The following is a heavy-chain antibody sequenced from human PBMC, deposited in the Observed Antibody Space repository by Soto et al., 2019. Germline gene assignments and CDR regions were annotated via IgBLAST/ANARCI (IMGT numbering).Heavy chain of an antibody. CDR1: GGSISSYY. CDR3: ARVVVAADDY. CDR2: IYYSGST. V-gene: IGHV4-59*01. Sequence: SETLSLTCTVSGGSISSYYWSWIRQPPGKGLEWIGYIYYSGSTNYNPSLKSRVTISVDTSKNQFSLKLSSVTAADTAVYYCARVVVAADDYWGQGTLVTVSS. D-gene: IGHD6-25*01. J-gene: IGHJ4*02.